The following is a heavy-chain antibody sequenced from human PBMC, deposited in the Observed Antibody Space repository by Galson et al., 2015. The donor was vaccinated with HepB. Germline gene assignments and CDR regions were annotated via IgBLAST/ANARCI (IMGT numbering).Heavy chain of an antibody. CDR2: IIPFVGVT. V-gene: IGHV1-69*04. J-gene: IGHJ5*02. CDR1: GGTFSNYA. CDR3: ARGTKGVATNH. Sequence: SVKVSCKASGGTFSNYAVNWVRQAPGQGLEWMGRIIPFVGVTNYAQKFQGRVTFSADTSTSTAYMELNTLRFEDTAVYYCARGTKGVATNHWGQGTLVTVSS. D-gene: IGHD5-12*01.